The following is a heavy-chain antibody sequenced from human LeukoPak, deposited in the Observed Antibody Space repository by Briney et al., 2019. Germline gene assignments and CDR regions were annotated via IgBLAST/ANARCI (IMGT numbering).Heavy chain of an antibody. D-gene: IGHD2-15*01. CDR3: ARDSVAGCSGGSCYEPFDY. V-gene: IGHV3-11*04. Sequence: GSLRLSCAASGFTFSDYYMSWIRQAPGKGLEWVSYISSSGSTIYYADSVKGRFTISRDNAKNSLYLQMNSLRAEDTAVYYCARDSVAGCSGGSCYEPFDYWGQGTLVTVSS. J-gene: IGHJ4*02. CDR1: GFTFSDYY. CDR2: ISSSGSTI.